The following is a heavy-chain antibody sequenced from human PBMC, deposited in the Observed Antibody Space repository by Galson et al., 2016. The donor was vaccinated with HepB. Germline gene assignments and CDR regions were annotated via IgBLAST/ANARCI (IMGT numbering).Heavy chain of an antibody. V-gene: IGHV3-30*18. J-gene: IGHJ4*02. CDR1: GYTFSGHY. D-gene: IGHD4-17*01. CDR3: AKVRDVTVSPKGYFDF. CDR2: ISFDGTNR. Sequence: SCKTSGYTFSGHYVHWVRQAPGKGLEWVAVISFDGTNRYYADSVKGRFTISRDNSKNTLFLQMNSLRIEDTSVYYCAKVRDVTVSPKGYFDFWGRGTLVTVSS.